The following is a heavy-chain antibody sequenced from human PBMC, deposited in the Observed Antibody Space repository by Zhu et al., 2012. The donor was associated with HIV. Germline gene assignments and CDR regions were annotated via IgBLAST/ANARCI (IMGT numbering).Heavy chain of an antibody. CDR1: GGSISSGDYY. Sequence: QVQLQESGPGLVKPSQTLSLTCTVSGGSISSGDYYWSWIRQPPGKGLEWIAHIHHSGTTYYNPSLKSRLSISIDTSKNQFSLRLSSVSAADTAVYFCARADGFGTYYYYYMDVWGKGPRSPSP. V-gene: IGHV4-30-4*08. CDR3: ARADGFGTYYYYYMDV. CDR2: IHHSGTT. D-gene: IGHD3-10*01. J-gene: IGHJ6*03.